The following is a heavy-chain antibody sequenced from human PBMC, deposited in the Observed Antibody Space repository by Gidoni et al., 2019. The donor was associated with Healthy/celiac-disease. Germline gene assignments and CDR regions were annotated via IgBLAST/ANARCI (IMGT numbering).Heavy chain of an antibody. D-gene: IGHD3-22*01. CDR2: ISGSGGST. Sequence: EVQLLESGGGLVQPGGSLRLSCAASGFTFSSYAMSWVRQAPGKGLEWVSAISGSGGSTYYADSVKGRFTISRDNSKNTLYLQMNSLRAEDTAVYYCLHYYDSSGLPTGVVNWGQGTLVTVSS. J-gene: IGHJ4*02. CDR3: LHYYDSSGLPTGVVN. V-gene: IGHV3-23*01. CDR1: GFTFSSYA.